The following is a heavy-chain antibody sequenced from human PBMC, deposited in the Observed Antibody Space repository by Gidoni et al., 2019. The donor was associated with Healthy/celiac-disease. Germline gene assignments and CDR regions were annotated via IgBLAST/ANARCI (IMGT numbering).Heavy chain of an antibody. CDR2: ISSSVSTI. D-gene: IGHD3-3*01. J-gene: IGHJ6*02. CDR1: GFTFSDYS. CDR3: ARDGDYDFWSGYSLGGYYYGMDV. V-gene: IGHV3-11*01. Sequence: QVPLVESGGGLVKPGGSLRLSCAASGFTFSDYSIRWILQAPGQGLEWVSYISSSVSTIYYSDSVKCRFTISRDNAKNSLYLQMNSLRAEDTAVYYCARDGDYDFWSGYSLGGYYYGMDVWGQGTTVTVSS.